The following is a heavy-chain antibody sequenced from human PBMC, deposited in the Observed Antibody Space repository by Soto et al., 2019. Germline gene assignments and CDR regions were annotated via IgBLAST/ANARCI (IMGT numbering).Heavy chain of an antibody. D-gene: IGHD3-22*01. J-gene: IGHJ4*02. CDR2: IYWDDDK. CDR1: GVSLRTSAVG. V-gene: IGHV2-5*02. CDR3: AHRQRDDCDSGYYPLKSDF. Sequence: ESGPTLVNPTQTLTLTCTLSGVSLRTSAVGVGWIRQPPGKALEWLALIYWDDDKRYRPSLESRLNITQDTSKNHVVLRLANVDPADTGTYICAHRQRDDCDSGYYPLKSDFWGQGALVTVSS.